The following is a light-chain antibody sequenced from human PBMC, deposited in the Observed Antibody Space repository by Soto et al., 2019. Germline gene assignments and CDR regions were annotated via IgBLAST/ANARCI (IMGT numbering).Light chain of an antibody. Sequence: EIVLTQSPGTLSLSPGERATLSCRASQSVSSSYLAWYQQKPGQDPSLLIYGASSMSTGIPDRFSGSGSGKDFTLTISRLEPADFAGYYCQQYGSSQGFTFGPGTKVDIK. V-gene: IGKV3-20*01. J-gene: IGKJ3*01. CDR3: QQYGSSQGFT. CDR2: GAS. CDR1: QSVSSSY.